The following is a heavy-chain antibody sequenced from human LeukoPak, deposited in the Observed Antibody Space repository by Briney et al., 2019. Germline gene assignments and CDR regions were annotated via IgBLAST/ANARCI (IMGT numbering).Heavy chain of an antibody. CDR1: EFTFSGNY. Sequence: PGGSLRLSCTASEFTFSGNYMLWVRQAPGKGLEWVSLIFSNGDTHYADSVKGRFTISRDTSKNTVYLQMNSLRVEDTAMYYCTRDQMNYWGQGTLVTVSS. D-gene: IGHD5-24*01. V-gene: IGHV3-53*01. CDR3: TRDQMNY. CDR2: IFSNGDT. J-gene: IGHJ4*02.